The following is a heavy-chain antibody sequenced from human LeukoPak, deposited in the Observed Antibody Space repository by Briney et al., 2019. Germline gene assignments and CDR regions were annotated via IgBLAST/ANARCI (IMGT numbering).Heavy chain of an antibody. Sequence: GSLRLSCTASGFTFSDYVMNWVRQPPGKGLEWIGEISQSARTNYNPSLKSRVTMSIDKSRNQFSLRMSSVTAADTAVYYCAGVRLGSSGFSEYFEHWGQGTLVTVSS. CDR1: GFTFSDYV. J-gene: IGHJ1*01. V-gene: IGHV4-4*02. D-gene: IGHD3-22*01. CDR2: ISQSART. CDR3: AGVRLGSSGFSEYFEH.